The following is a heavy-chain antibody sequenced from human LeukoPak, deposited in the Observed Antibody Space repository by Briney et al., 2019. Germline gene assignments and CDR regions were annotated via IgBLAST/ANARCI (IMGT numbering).Heavy chain of an antibody. J-gene: IGHJ4*02. V-gene: IGHV4-59*01. CDR3: ARDGYSGSDAL. Sequence: PSETLSLTCTVSGGSISTYYWSWIRQPPGKGLEWIGYIYHSGSTKYNPSLKSRVAISVDTSQNQFSLKLSSVTAADTAVYYCARDGYSGSDALWGQGTLVTVSS. CDR1: GGSISTYY. D-gene: IGHD5-12*01. CDR2: IYHSGST.